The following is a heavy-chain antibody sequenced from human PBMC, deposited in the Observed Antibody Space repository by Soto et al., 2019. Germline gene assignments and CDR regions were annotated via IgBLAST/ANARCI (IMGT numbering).Heavy chain of an antibody. J-gene: IGHJ6*02. CDR2: ISSSSSTI. CDR3: ARDRGFLNIVVVPAAIRGYYYYYGMDV. Sequence: GGSLRLSCAASGFTFSSYSMNWVRQAPGKGLEWVSYISSSSSTIYYADTGKGRFTISGGNAKNSLYLQMNSLRDEDTAVYYCARDRGFLNIVVVPAAIRGYYYYYGMDVWGQGTTVTVSS. D-gene: IGHD2-2*01. V-gene: IGHV3-48*02. CDR1: GFTFSSYS.